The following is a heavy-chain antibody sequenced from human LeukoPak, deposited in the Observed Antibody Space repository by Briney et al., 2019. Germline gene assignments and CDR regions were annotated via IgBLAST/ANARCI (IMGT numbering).Heavy chain of an antibody. CDR1: GFTFSSYS. Sequence: GGSLRLSCAASGFTFSSYSMNWVRQAPGKGLDWVSYISSSSSTIYYADSVKGRFTISRDNAKNSLYLQMHSLRAEDTAVYYCASEVASYYYYYYMDVWGKGTTVTVSS. J-gene: IGHJ6*03. CDR2: ISSSSSTI. V-gene: IGHV3-48*01. CDR3: ASEVASYYYYYYMDV.